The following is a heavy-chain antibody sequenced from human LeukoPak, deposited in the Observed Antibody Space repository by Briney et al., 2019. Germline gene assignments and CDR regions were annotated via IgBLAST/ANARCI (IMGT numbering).Heavy chain of an antibody. J-gene: IGHJ5*02. CDR3: ARDVADGGDCYSLCGGNSGNWFDP. Sequence: GGSLRLSCAASGFTFSSYWMSWVRQAPGKGLEWVANIKQDGSEKYYVDSVKGRFTISRDNAKNSLYLQMNSLRAEDTAVYYCARDVADGGDCYSLCGGNSGNWFDPWGQGTLVTVSS. V-gene: IGHV3-7*01. CDR1: GFTFSSYW. D-gene: IGHD2-21*02. CDR2: IKQDGSEK.